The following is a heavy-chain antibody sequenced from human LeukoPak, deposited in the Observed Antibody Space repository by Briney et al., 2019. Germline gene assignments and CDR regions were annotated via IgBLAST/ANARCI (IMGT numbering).Heavy chain of an antibody. V-gene: IGHV4-38-2*02. CDR3: ARDRAGVRGVSFDY. Sequence: SETPSLTCTVSGYSISSGYYWGWIRQPPGKGLEWIGSIYHSGSTYYNPSLKSRVTISVDTSKNQFSLKLSSVTAADTAVYYCARDRAGVRGVSFDYWGQGTLVTVSS. CDR1: GYSISSGYY. J-gene: IGHJ4*02. CDR2: IYHSGST. D-gene: IGHD3-10*01.